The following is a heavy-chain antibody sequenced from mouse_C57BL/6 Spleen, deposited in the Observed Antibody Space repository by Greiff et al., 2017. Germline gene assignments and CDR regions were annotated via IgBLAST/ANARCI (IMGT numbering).Heavy chain of an antibody. CDR2: IDPENGDT. J-gene: IGHJ4*01. Sequence: VQLQQSGAELVRPGASVKLSCTASGFNIKDDYMHWVKQRPEQGLEWIGWIDPENGDTEYASKFQGKATITADTSSNTAYLQLSSLTSEDTAVYYCTTGGITTVVSAMDYWGQGTSVTVSS. CDR3: TTGGITTVVSAMDY. V-gene: IGHV14-4*01. CDR1: GFNIKDDY. D-gene: IGHD1-1*01.